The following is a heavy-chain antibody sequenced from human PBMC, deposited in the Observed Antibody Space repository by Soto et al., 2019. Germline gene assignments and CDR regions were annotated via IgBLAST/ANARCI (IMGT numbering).Heavy chain of an antibody. CDR1: GGSINNYY. D-gene: IGHD3-22*01. CDR3: ASSYDSSGYFQVYYY. CDR2: IYHSGTT. J-gene: IGHJ4*01. V-gene: IGHV4-59*01. Sequence: SETLSLTCTVSGGSINNYYWSWIRQPPGKGLEWIGYIYHSGTTNYNPSLKSRVTISVDTSKNQFSLKLSSVTAADTAVYYCASSYDSSGYFQVYYYWGQRTLVPVSS.